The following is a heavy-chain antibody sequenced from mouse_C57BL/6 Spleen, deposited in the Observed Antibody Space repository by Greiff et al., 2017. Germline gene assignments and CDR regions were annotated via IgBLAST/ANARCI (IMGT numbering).Heavy chain of an antibody. J-gene: IGHJ4*01. CDR3: YYSNYAMDY. CDR2: INPNYGTT. D-gene: IGHD2-12*01. CDR1: GYSFPDYN. V-gene: IGHV1-39*01. Sequence: EVKLMESGPELVKPGASVKISCKASGYSFPDYNMNWLKQSNGKSLEWIGVINPNYGTTSYNQKFKGKATLTVDQSSSTAYMQLNSLTSEDSAVYYYYYSNYAMDYWGKGTSVTVSS.